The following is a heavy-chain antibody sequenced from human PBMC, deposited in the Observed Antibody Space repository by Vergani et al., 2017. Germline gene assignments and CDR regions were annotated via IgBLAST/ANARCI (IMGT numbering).Heavy chain of an antibody. Sequence: QVQLQESGPRLVKPSETLSLICSVSGYSISSGYFWVWIRQSPGKGLEWLGTIDRTGRTHLSPSLKSRLTISEDTTKNQFSLRLTSATAADTAVYYCARSRIYYGAGSPDYWGQGTLVTVSS. J-gene: IGHJ4*02. CDR3: ARSRIYYGAGSPDY. CDR2: IDRTGRT. CDR1: GYSISSGYF. V-gene: IGHV4-38-2*02. D-gene: IGHD3-10*01.